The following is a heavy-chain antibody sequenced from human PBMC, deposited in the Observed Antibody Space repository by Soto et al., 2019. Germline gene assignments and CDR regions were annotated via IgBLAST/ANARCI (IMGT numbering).Heavy chain of an antibody. V-gene: IGHV1-69*13. CDR3: ARAEERTGAQTRFDY. CDR1: GGTFSSYA. J-gene: IGHJ4*02. Sequence: SVKVSCKASGGTFSSYAISWVRQAPGQGLEWMGGIIPIFGTANYAQKFQGRVTITADESTSTAYMELSSLRSEDTAVYYCARAEERTGAQTRFDYWGQGTLVPVSS. D-gene: IGHD7-27*01. CDR2: IIPIFGTA.